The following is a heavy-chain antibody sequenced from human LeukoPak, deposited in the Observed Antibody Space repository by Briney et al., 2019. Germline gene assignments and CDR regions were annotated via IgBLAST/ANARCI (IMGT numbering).Heavy chain of an antibody. V-gene: IGHV4-39*07. CDR1: GGSISSSGYY. J-gene: IGHJ5*02. D-gene: IGHD6-6*01. CDR2: IYYSGST. CDR3: ARDSYSSSYEILYFNWFDP. Sequence: SETLSLTCTVSGGSISSSGYYWGWVRQPPGKGLEWIGSIYYSGSTYYSPSLKSRVTISVDTSKNQFSLKLSSVTAADTAVYYCARDSYSSSYEILYFNWFDPWGQGTLVTVSS.